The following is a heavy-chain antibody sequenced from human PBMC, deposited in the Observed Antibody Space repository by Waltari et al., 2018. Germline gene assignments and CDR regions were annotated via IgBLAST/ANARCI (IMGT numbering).Heavy chain of an antibody. CDR2: IYYSGST. V-gene: IGHV4-39*07. CDR3: ARSPWTTIVVVVAVYFDY. CDR1: GGSISSSSYY. J-gene: IGHJ4*02. Sequence: QLQLQESGPGLVKPSETLSLTCTVSGGSISSSSYYWGWIRQPPGKWMAWIGSIYYSGSTYYNPSLKSRVTISVDTSKNQFSLKLSSVTAADTAVYYCARSPWTTIVVVVAVYFDYWGQGTLVTVSS. D-gene: IGHD2-15*01.